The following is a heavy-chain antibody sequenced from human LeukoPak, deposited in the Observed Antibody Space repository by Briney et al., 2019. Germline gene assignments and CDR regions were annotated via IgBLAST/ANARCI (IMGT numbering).Heavy chain of an antibody. CDR1: GGSVSSGSYY. V-gene: IGHV4-39*07. J-gene: IGHJ4*02. Sequence: SETLSLTCTVAGGSVSSGSYYWGWIRQPPGKGLEWIGNIYYSGSTYYNPSLKSRVTISVETSKNQFSLKLSSVTAADTAVYYCARDFPPGYYDSSGYWGQGTLVTVSS. CDR3: ARDFPPGYYDSSGY. CDR2: IYYSGST. D-gene: IGHD3-22*01.